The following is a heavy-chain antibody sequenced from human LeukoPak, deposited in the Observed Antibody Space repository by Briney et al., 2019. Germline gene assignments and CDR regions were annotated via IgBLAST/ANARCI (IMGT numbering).Heavy chain of an antibody. V-gene: IGHV3-48*03. CDR2: ISSIDATI. J-gene: IGHJ3*02. CDR3: ASGIIRGYYSDAFDI. Sequence: GGSLRLSCAASGFTFSDYSMNWVRQATGKGLEGGSYISSIDATIYYEDSVKGRFTISRDNAKNSLFLQMNSQSAEDTAVYYCASGIIRGYYSDAFDIWGQGTMVTVSS. CDR1: GFTFSDYS. D-gene: IGHD3-22*01.